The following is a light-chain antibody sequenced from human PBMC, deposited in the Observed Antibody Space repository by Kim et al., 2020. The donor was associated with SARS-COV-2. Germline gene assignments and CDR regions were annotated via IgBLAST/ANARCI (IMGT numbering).Light chain of an antibody. Sequence: GQRVTISCSGTGSNSGSNTVNWYQQRPGTAPKLLIYSNNQRPSGVPDRFSGSRSGTSASLAISGLQSEDESDYYCAAWDDNLNGPVFGGGTQLSVL. CDR3: AAWDDNLNGPV. J-gene: IGLJ3*02. CDR2: SNN. CDR1: GSNSGSNT. V-gene: IGLV1-44*01.